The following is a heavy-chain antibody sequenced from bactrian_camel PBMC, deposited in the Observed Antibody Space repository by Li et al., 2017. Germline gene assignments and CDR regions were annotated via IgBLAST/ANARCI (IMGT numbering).Heavy chain of an antibody. CDR3: AAEIFPPCWYPARPYGYNY. CDR1: EFASATFGHPC. V-gene: IGHV3S1*01. CDR2: TVTAGGSI. D-gene: IGHD1*01. J-gene: IGHJ4*01. Sequence: HVQLVESGGGSVQAGGSLTLSCVASEFASATFGHPCMAWFRQAPGKEREGVAATVTAGGSIDYAVSVKGRFTISKDNAKNTLYLQMNSLKPEDTAMYYCAAEIFPPCWYPARPYGYNYRGQGTQVTVS.